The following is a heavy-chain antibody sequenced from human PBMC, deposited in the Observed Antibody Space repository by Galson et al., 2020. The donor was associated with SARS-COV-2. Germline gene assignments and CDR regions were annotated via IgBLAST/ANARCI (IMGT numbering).Heavy chain of an antibody. CDR1: GITFRNYG. CDR2: TLSDGSNE. V-gene: IGHV3-30*18. Sequence: SLKISCAASGITFRNYGMHWVRQAPGKGLEWVAVTLSDGSNEYYADSVKGRFTISRDNSKNTLYLQMNSLRAEDTAIYYCAKLQGLFDYWGQGTLVTVSS. J-gene: IGHJ4*02. D-gene: IGHD1-1*01. CDR3: AKLQGLFDY.